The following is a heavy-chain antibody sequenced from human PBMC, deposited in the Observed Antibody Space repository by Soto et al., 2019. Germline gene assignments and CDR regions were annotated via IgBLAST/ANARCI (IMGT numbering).Heavy chain of an antibody. V-gene: IGHV4-31*03. J-gene: IGHJ4*02. CDR2: IYYSGST. D-gene: IGHD4-17*01. Sequence: QVQLQESGPGLVKPSQTLSLTCTVSGGSISSGGYYWSWIRQHPGKGLEWIGYIYYSGSTYYNPSPKGRVPISVDTSKNQFSLKLSSVTAADTAVYYCASSPEATVTAFDYWGQGTLVTVSS. CDR3: ASSPEATVTAFDY. CDR1: GGSISSGGYY.